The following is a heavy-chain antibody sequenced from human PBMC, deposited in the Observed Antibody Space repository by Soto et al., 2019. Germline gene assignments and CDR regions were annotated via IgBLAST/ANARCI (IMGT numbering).Heavy chain of an antibody. Sequence: QVQLVQSGAEVKKPGASVKVSCKASGYTFTAYYMHWVRQAPGQGLEWMGWINPNSGDTKYAQKFQGWVTTTRDTSVNTAYLELSRLRPGDKAVYYCARDRNRVVSELNWFDPWGQGTLVTVSS. D-gene: IGHD2-15*01. CDR2: INPNSGDT. CDR3: ARDRNRVVSELNWFDP. J-gene: IGHJ5*02. CDR1: GYTFTAYY. V-gene: IGHV1-2*04.